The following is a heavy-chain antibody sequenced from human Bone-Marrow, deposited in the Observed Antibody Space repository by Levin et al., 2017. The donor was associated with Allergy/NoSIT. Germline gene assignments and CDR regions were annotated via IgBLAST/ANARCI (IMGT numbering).Heavy chain of an antibody. CDR3: AREVSQLLFSHADTDAFDI. V-gene: IGHV3-30-3*01. J-gene: IGHJ3*02. CDR2: ISYDGSNK. D-gene: IGHD2-2*01. Sequence: GGSLRLSCAASGFTFSSYAMHWVRQAPGKGLEWVAVISYDGSNKYYADSVKGRFTISRDNSKNTLYLQMNSLRAEDTAVYYCAREVSQLLFSHADTDAFDIWGQGTMVTVSS. CDR1: GFTFSSYA.